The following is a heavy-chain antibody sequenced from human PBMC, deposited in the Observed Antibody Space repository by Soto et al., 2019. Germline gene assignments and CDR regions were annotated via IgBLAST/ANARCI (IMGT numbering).Heavy chain of an antibody. Sequence: QVQLVQSGAEVKKPGASVKVSCKASGYTFTSYDIHWVRQATGQGLEWMGWMNPNSGNTDYAQMFQGRVTKPRNTTISTAYMEVSSLTYEDTAVYYCARGPKDSYGYEDYWGQATLVTVSS. CDR2: MNPNSGNT. J-gene: IGHJ4*02. CDR3: ARGPKDSYGYEDY. V-gene: IGHV1-8*01. D-gene: IGHD5-18*01. CDR1: GYTFTSYD.